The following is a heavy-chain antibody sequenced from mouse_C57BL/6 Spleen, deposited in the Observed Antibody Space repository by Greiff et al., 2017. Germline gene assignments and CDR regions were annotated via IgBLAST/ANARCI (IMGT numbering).Heavy chain of an antibody. J-gene: IGHJ4*01. D-gene: IGHD1-1*01. CDR1: GYTFTSYW. CDR3: ARGYYGSSLYYYAMDY. V-gene: IGHV1-64*01. Sequence: VQLQQPGAELVKPGASVKLSCKASGYTFTSYWMHWVKQRPGQGLEWIGMIHPNSGSTNYNEKFKSKATLTVDKSSSTAYMQLSSLTSEDSAVYYCARGYYGSSLYYYAMDYWGQGTSVTVSS. CDR2: IHPNSGST.